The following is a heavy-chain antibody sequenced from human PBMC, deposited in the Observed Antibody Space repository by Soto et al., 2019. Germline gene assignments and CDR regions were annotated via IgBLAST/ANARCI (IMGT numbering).Heavy chain of an antibody. Sequence: PGGSLRLSCAASGFTFSSYSMNWVRQAPGKGLEWVSSISSSSSYIYYADSVKGRFTISRDNAKNSLYLQMNSLRAEDTAVYYCARDPLRSDTAMALPPEYYFDYWGQGTLVTVSS. V-gene: IGHV3-21*01. CDR1: GFTFSSYS. J-gene: IGHJ4*02. D-gene: IGHD5-18*01. CDR2: ISSSSSYI. CDR3: ARDPLRSDTAMALPPEYYFDY.